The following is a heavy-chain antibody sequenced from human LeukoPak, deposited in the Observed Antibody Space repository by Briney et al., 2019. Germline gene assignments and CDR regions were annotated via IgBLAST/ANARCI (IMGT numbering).Heavy chain of an antibody. CDR1: GYTFTSYG. Sequence: GASVKVSCKASGYTFTSYGISWVRQAPGQGLEWMGWISAYNGNTNYAQKLQGRVTMTTDTSTSTAYMELRSLRSDDTAVYYCARTDSSGYYYPPVFDCWGQGTLVTVSS. D-gene: IGHD3-22*01. V-gene: IGHV1-18*01. CDR2: ISAYNGNT. CDR3: ARTDSSGYYYPPVFDC. J-gene: IGHJ4*02.